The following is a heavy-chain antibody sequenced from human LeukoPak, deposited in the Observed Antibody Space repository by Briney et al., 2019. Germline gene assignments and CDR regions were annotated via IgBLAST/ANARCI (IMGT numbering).Heavy chain of an antibody. D-gene: IGHD4-17*01. V-gene: IGHV3-30*18. Sequence: PGGSLRLSCAASGFTFSSYGIHWVRQAPGKGLEWVAVISYDGSNKYYADSVKGRFTISRDNSKNTLYLQMNSLRAEDTAVYYCAKDSWTVTTYFDYWGQGTLVTVSS. CDR1: GFTFSSYG. CDR2: ISYDGSNK. J-gene: IGHJ4*02. CDR3: AKDSWTVTTYFDY.